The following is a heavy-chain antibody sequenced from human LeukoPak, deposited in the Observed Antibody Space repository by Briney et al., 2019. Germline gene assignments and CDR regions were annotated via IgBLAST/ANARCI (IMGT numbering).Heavy chain of an antibody. V-gene: IGHV1-58*01. CDR2: IVVGSGNT. J-gene: IGHJ6*04. Sequence: SVKVSCKASGFTFTSSAVQWVRQARGQRLEWIGWIVVGSGNTNYAQKFQERVTITRDMSTSTAYMELSSLRSEDTAVYYCAACSTSCLTYYYCYGMDVWGKGTTVTVSS. CDR3: AACSTSCLTYYYCYGMDV. CDR1: GFTFTSSA. D-gene: IGHD2-2*01.